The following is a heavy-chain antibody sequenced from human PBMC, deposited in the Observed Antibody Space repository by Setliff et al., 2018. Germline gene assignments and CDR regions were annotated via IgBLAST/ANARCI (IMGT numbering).Heavy chain of an antibody. D-gene: IGHD3-22*01. V-gene: IGHV3-30*01. CDR2: ISYDGSNQ. CDR1: GFTFGSHA. J-gene: IGHJ4*02. CDR3: ARERHLLSTVVIFGLFDF. Sequence: GGSLRLSCAASGFTFGSHAMHWVRQAPGKGLEWVAVISYDGSNQYYADSVKDRFTVSRDNSKNTLSLQMYSLRTEDTALYYCARERHLLSTVVIFGLFDFWGQGALVTVSS.